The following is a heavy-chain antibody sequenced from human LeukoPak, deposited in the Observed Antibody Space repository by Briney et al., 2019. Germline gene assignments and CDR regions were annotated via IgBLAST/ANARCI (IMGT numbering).Heavy chain of an antibody. D-gene: IGHD3-22*01. V-gene: IGHV5-51*01. Sequence: GESLKISCKGSRYSFTSYWIGWVRQMPGKGLEWMGIIYPGDSDTRYSPSFQGQVTISADKSISTAYLQWSSLKASDTAMYYCARHGVLYDSSGYYYGTGNWFDPWGQGTLVTVSS. CDR3: ARHGVLYDSSGYYYGTGNWFDP. J-gene: IGHJ5*02. CDR2: IYPGDSDT. CDR1: RYSFTSYW.